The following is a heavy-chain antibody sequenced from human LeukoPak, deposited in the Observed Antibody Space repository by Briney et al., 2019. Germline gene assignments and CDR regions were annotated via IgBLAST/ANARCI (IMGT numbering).Heavy chain of an antibody. Sequence: SETLSLTCTVSGGSISSYYWSWIRQPPGKGLEWIGYIYYSGSTNYNPSLKSRVTISVDTSKNQFSLKLSSLTAADTAVYYCARTRTALSWFDPWGQGTLVTVSS. CDR1: GGSISSYY. CDR2: IYYSGST. CDR3: ARTRTALSWFDP. J-gene: IGHJ5*02. V-gene: IGHV4-59*01.